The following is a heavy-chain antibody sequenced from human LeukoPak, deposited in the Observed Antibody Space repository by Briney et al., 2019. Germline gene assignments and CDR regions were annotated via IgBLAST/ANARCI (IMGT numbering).Heavy chain of an antibody. V-gene: IGHV4-59*01. CDR1: GGSISSYY. Sequence: SETLSLTCTVSGGSISSYYWSWIRQPPGKGLEWIGYIYYSGSTNYNPSLKSRVTISVDTSKNQFSLKLSSVTAADTAVYYCAISIAARYMDVWGKGTTATVSS. D-gene: IGHD6-6*01. J-gene: IGHJ6*03. CDR3: AISIAARYMDV. CDR2: IYYSGST.